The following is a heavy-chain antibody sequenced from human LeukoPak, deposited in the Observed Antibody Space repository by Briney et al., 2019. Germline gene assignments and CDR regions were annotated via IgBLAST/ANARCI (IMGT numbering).Heavy chain of an antibody. J-gene: IGHJ3*02. CDR1: GYSISSGYS. CDR3: ARSLVTTFAFDI. CDR2: IYHSGST. D-gene: IGHD4-17*01. Sequence: PSETLSLTCTVSGYSISSGYSWGWIRQPPGKGLEWIGSIYHSGSTYYNPSLKSRVTISVDTSKNQFSLKLSSVTAADTAVYYCARSLVTTFAFDIWGQGTMVTVSS. V-gene: IGHV4-38-2*02.